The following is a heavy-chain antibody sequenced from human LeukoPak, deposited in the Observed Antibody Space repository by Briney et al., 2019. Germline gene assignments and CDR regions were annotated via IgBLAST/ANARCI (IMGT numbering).Heavy chain of an antibody. J-gene: IGHJ4*02. Sequence: PGGSLRLSCAASGFTFSSYSMNWVRQAPGKGLEWVSSISSSSSYIYYADSVKSRFTISRDNAKNSLYLQMNSLRAEDTAVYYCAREGVYYYGSGSFYFDYWGQGTLVTVSS. CDR1: GFTFSSYS. CDR3: AREGVYYYGSGSFYFDY. D-gene: IGHD3-10*01. CDR2: ISSSSSYI. V-gene: IGHV3-21*01.